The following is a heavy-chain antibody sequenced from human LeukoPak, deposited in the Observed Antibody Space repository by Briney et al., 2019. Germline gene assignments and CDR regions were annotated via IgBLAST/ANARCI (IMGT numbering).Heavy chain of an antibody. J-gene: IGHJ4*02. D-gene: IGHD3-22*01. CDR2: ISGSGGST. CDR1: GFTFSSYA. CDR3: AKGPYYYDSSGYYYC. V-gene: IGHV3-23*01. Sequence: PGGSLRLSCAASGFTFSSYAMSWVRQAPGKGLEWVSAISGSGGSTYYADSVKGRFTISRDNSKNTLYLQMNSLRAEDTAVYYCAKGPYYYDSSGYYYCRGQGTLVTVSS.